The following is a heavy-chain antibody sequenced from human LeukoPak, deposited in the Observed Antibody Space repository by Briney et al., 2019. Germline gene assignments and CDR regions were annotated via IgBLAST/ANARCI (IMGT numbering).Heavy chain of an antibody. CDR3: ARPTETSAGYYFDY. D-gene: IGHD2-21*02. CDR1: GYRFTSSG. Sequence: GASVKVSCKASGYRFTSSGISWVRQAPGQGLEWMGWINPYNGDTNFAQNLQGRVTMTRDTSTSTAYLELRSLRSDDTAVYYCARPTETSAGYYFDYWGQGTLVTVSS. J-gene: IGHJ4*02. V-gene: IGHV1-18*01. CDR2: INPYNGDT.